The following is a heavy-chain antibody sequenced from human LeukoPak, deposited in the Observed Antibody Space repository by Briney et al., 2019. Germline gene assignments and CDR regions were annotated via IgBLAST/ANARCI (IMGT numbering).Heavy chain of an antibody. D-gene: IGHD2-2*01. J-gene: IGHJ3*02. V-gene: IGHV1-69*13. CDR2: IIPIFGTA. CDR3: ARAGGCSSTSCYYLNDAFDT. CDR1: GGTFSSYA. Sequence: GASVKASCKASGGTFSSYAISWVRQAPGQGLEWMGGIIPIFGTANYAQKFQGRVTITADESTSTAYMELSSLRSEDTAVYYCARAGGCSSTSCYYLNDAFDTWGQGTMVTVSS.